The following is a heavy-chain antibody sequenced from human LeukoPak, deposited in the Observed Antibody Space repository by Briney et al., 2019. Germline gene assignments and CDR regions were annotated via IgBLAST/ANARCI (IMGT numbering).Heavy chain of an antibody. D-gene: IGHD3-9*01. J-gene: IGHJ3*02. V-gene: IGHV4-59*01. CDR2: IYYSGST. CDR3: ASNGLRYFDWSDAFDI. CDR1: GGSISSYY. Sequence: PSETLSLTCTVSGGSISSYYWSWIRQPPGKGLEWIGYIYYSGSTNYNPSLKSRVTISVDTSKNQFSLKLSSVTAADTAVYYCASNGLRYFDWSDAFDIWGQGTMVTVSS.